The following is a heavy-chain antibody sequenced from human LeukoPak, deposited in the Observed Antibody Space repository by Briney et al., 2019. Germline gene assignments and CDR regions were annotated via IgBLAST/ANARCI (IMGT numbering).Heavy chain of an antibody. Sequence: SETLSLTCTVSGGSISSYYWSWIRQPPGKGLEWIGYIYYSGSTNYNPSLKSRVTISVDTSKNQFSLKLSSVTAADTAVYYCARRYYYDSSGPFDYWGQGTLVTVSS. CDR1: GGSISSYY. V-gene: IGHV4-59*01. CDR2: IYYSGST. D-gene: IGHD3-22*01. CDR3: ARRYYYDSSGPFDY. J-gene: IGHJ4*02.